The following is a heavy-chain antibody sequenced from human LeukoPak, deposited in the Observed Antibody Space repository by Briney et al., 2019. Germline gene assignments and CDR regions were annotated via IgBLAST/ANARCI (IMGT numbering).Heavy chain of an antibody. Sequence: GGSLRLSCAPSGFSFGTYWMSWVRQAPGRGLEWVAFIKEDGSEKYYADSVKGWFTISRDNAKKSLYLQMNSLRVDDTAVYNCARESDMTTVWELFDYWGQGALVTVSS. CDR1: GFSFGTYW. CDR3: ARESDMTTVWELFDY. V-gene: IGHV3-7*01. J-gene: IGHJ4*02. D-gene: IGHD1-26*01. CDR2: IKEDGSEK.